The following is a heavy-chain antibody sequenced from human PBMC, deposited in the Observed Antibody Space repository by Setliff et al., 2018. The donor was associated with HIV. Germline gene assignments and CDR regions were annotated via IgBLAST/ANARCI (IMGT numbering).Heavy chain of an antibody. CDR1: GYSFTIYW. CDR3: ATWTRAETSENFQH. V-gene: IGHV5-51*01. J-gene: IGHJ1*01. Sequence: ESLKISCKASGYSFTIYWIGWVRQMPGKGLEWMGVIYPGDSDTRYSPSFQGQVTISADKSITTAYVQWSSLKASDTAMYYCATWTRAETSENFQHWGQGTLVTVS. D-gene: IGHD4-17*01. CDR2: IYPGDSDT.